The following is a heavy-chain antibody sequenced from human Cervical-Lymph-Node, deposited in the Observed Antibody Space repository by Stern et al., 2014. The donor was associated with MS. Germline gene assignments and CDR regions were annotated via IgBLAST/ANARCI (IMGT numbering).Heavy chain of an antibody. V-gene: IGHV3-11*01. J-gene: IGHJ4*02. Sequence: VQRVVSGGDLVKPGGSLRLSCAVSGFSFSDFYMSWIRQAPGQGLGWISYMSNTGSHTYYADSVDGRFAISRDDAYKLRVLQLNSLRVEDTAVYYCGRDGSGSPDFWGQGTLVTVSS. CDR2: MSNTGSHT. CDR3: GRDGSGSPDF. CDR1: GFSFSDFY. D-gene: IGHD1-26*01.